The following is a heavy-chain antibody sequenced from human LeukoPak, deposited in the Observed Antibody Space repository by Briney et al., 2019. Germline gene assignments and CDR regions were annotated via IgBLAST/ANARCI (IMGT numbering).Heavy chain of an antibody. J-gene: IGHJ4*02. CDR1: GYTLTELS. Sequence: ASVKVSYKVSGYTLTELSMHWVRQAPGKGLEWMGGFDPEDGETIYAQKFQGRVTMTEDTSTDTAYMELSSLRSEDTAVYYCATAYDFWSGYLFDYWGQGTLVTVSS. V-gene: IGHV1-24*01. CDR2: FDPEDGET. CDR3: ATAYDFWSGYLFDY. D-gene: IGHD3-3*01.